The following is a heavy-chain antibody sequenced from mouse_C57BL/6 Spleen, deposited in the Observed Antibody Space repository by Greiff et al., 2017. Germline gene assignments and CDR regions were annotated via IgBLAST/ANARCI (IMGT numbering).Heavy chain of an antibody. CDR1: GYTFTDYE. V-gene: IGHV1-15*01. CDR3: TTLYYGSSYLYAMDY. D-gene: IGHD1-1*01. CDR2: IDPETGGT. Sequence: QVHVKQSGAELVRPGPSVTLSCKASGYTFTDYEMHWVKQTPVHGLEWIGAIDPETGGTAYNQKFKGKAILTADKSSSTAYMELRSLTSEDSAVYYCTTLYYGSSYLYAMDYWGQGTSVTVSS. J-gene: IGHJ4*01.